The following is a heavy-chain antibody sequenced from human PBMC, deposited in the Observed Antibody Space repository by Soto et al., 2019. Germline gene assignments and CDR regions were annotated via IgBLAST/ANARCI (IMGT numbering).Heavy chain of an antibody. CDR3: AHRRRPYSGSFYGWFDP. Sequence: QITLKESGPTLVKPTQTLTLTCTFSGFSLSTSGVGVGWIRQPPGTALEWLALIYWDDDKRYSPSLKSRRTITNDTSKNQVVITMTNMDPVDTATYYCAHRRRPYSGSFYGWFDPWGQGTMVTVSS. J-gene: IGHJ5*02. V-gene: IGHV2-5*02. D-gene: IGHD1-26*01. CDR1: GFSLSTSGVG. CDR2: IYWDDDK.